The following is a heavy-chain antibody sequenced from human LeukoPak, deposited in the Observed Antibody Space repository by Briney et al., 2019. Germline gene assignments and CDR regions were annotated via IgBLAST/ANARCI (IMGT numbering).Heavy chain of an antibody. J-gene: IGHJ4*02. CDR3: ARVLAYYYDSSGYYYEGRIDY. Sequence: PSETLSLTCAVYGGSFSGYYWSWIRQPPGKGLEWIGEINHSGSTNYNPSLKSRGTISVDTSKNQFSLKLSSVTAADTAVYHCARVLAYYYDSSGYYYEGRIDYWGQGTLVTVSS. D-gene: IGHD3-22*01. CDR2: INHSGST. V-gene: IGHV4-34*01. CDR1: GGSFSGYY.